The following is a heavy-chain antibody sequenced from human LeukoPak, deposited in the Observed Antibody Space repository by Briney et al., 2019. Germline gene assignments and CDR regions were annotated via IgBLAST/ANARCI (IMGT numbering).Heavy chain of an antibody. CDR2: IYHSGST. CDR3: ARINRQQLVLDY. CDR1: GYSISSGYY. V-gene: IGHV4-38-2*01. Sequence: PSETLSLTCAVSGYSISSGYYWGWIRQPPGKGLEWIGSIYHSGSTYYNPPLKSRVNISVDTSKNQFSLKLSSVTAADTAVYYCARINRQQLVLDYWGQGTLVSVSS. J-gene: IGHJ4*02. D-gene: IGHD6-13*01.